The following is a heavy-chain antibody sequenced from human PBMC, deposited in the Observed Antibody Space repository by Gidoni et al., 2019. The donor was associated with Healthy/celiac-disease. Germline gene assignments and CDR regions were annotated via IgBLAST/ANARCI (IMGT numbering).Heavy chain of an antibody. V-gene: IGHV3-30*18. J-gene: IGHJ6*02. CDR1: GFTFSSYG. CDR3: AKERVGATTGYYYYGMDV. Sequence: QVQLVESGGGVVQPGRSLRLSCAASGFTFSSYGMHWVRRAPGKGLEWVAVISYDGSNKYYADSVKGRFTISRDNSKNTLYLQMNSLRAEDTAVYYCAKERVGATTGYYYYGMDVWGQGTTVTVSS. CDR2: ISYDGSNK. D-gene: IGHD1-26*01.